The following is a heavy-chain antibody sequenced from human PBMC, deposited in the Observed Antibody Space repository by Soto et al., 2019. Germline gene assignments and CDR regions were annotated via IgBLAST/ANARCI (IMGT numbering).Heavy chain of an antibody. J-gene: IGHJ4*02. CDR1: GGSISTSNW. CDR2: VYHSGST. D-gene: IGHD1-1*01. Sequence: QVQLQESGPGLVKPSGTLSLTCAVSGGSISTSNWWSWVRQPPGKGLEWIGEVYHSGSTNYNPTFKSRVAMAVDTSKNQFSLKLNSVTAADTALYSCARTSTSGTRFDSWGQGSLVTVSS. CDR3: ARTSTSGTRFDS. V-gene: IGHV4-4*02.